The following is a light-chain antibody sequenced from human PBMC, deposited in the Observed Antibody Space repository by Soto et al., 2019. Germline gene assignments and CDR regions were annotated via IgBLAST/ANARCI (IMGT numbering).Light chain of an antibody. CDR1: INDVGGYNS. CDR3: CSYAGSYTSYV. V-gene: IGLV2-11*01. Sequence: QSVLTQPRSVSGSPGQSVTISCSGTINDVGGYNSVSWFQHHPGSAPKLMVHSVTQRPSGVPDRFSGSKSGNTASLTISGLQAEDEADYYCCSYAGSYTSYVFGPGTKLTVL. CDR2: SVT. J-gene: IGLJ1*01.